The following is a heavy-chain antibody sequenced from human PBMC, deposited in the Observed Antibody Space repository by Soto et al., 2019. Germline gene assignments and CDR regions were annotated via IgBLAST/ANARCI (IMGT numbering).Heavy chain of an antibody. J-gene: IGHJ4*02. Sequence: GGSLRLSCAASGFTFTNYAMSWVRQARGNGLEWVAVIWYDGSNKYYADSVKGRFTISRDNSKNTLYLQMNSLRAEDTAVYYCAKGPGYSSGWYFTYWGQGTLVTVSS. D-gene: IGHD6-19*01. CDR3: AKGPGYSSGWYFTY. V-gene: IGHV3-33*06. CDR1: GFTFTNYA. CDR2: IWYDGSNK.